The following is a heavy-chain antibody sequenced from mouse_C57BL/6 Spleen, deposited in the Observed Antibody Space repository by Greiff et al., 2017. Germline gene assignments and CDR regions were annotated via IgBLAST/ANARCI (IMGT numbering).Heavy chain of an antibody. D-gene: IGHD1-1*01. Sequence: EVHLVESGAELVKPGASVKLSCTASGFNIKDYYMHWVKQRTEQGLEWIGRIDPEDGETKYAPKFQGKATITAVTSSNTAYLQLSSLTSEDTAVYYCAFTTVVATFDFDYWGQGTTLTVSS. J-gene: IGHJ2*01. V-gene: IGHV14-2*01. CDR2: IDPEDGET. CDR1: GFNIKDYY. CDR3: AFTTVVATFDFDY.